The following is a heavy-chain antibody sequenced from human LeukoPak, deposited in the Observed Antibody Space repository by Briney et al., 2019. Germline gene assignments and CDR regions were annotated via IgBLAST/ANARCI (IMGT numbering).Heavy chain of an antibody. CDR2: IYYSGST. CDR3: ARLAYSSSPNWFDP. D-gene: IGHD6-13*01. CDR1: GGSISSSSYY. V-gene: IGHV4-39*01. J-gene: IGHJ5*02. Sequence: SETLSLTCTVSGGSISSSSYYWGWIRQPPGKGLEWIGSIYYSGSTYYNPSLKSRVTISVDTSKNQFSLKLSSVTAADTAVYYCARLAYSSSPNWFDPWGQGTLVTVSS.